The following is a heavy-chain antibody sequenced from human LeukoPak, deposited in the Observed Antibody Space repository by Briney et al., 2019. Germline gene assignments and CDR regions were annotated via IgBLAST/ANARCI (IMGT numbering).Heavy chain of an antibody. V-gene: IGHV1-2*02. CDR3: ARGDYYDSSGYSLYACDI. CDR1: GYTFTGYY. CDR2: INPNSGGT. D-gene: IGHD3-22*01. J-gene: IGHJ3*02. Sequence: ASVKVSCKASGYTFTGYYMHWVRQAPGQGLEWMGWINPNSGGTNYAQKFQGRVTMTRDTSISTAYMELSRLRSDDTAVYYCARGDYYDSSGYSLYACDIWGQGTMVTVSS.